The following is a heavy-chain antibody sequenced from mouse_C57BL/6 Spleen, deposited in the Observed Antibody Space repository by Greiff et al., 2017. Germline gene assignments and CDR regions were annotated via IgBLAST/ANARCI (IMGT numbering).Heavy chain of an antibody. CDR2: IRNKANGYTT. Sequence: EVMLVESGGGLVQPGGSLSLSCAASGFTFTDYYMSWVRQPPGKALEWLGFIRNKANGYTTEYSASVKGRFTISRDNSQSILYLQMNALRAEDSATYYCARYPLYGNYESYYAMDYRGQGTSVTVSS. V-gene: IGHV7-3*01. J-gene: IGHJ4*01. CDR3: ARYPLYGNYESYYAMDY. D-gene: IGHD2-1*01. CDR1: GFTFTDYY.